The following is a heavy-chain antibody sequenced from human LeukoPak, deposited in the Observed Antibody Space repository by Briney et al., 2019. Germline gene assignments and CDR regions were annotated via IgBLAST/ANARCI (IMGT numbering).Heavy chain of an antibody. D-gene: IGHD5-24*01. CDR2: IYTSGST. CDR3: ARATHARWLQFGY. J-gene: IGHJ4*02. V-gene: IGHV4-61*02. Sequence: SETLSLTCTVSGGSISSGSYYWSWIRQPAGKGLEWIGRIYTSGSTNYNPSLKRRVTISVDTSKNQFSLKLSSVTAADTAVYYCARATHARWLQFGYWGQGTLVTVSS. CDR1: GGSISSGSYY.